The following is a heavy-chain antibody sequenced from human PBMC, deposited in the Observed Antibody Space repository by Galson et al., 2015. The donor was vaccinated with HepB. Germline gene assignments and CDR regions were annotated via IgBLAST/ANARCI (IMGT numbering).Heavy chain of an antibody. V-gene: IGHV3-48*01. J-gene: IGHJ6*02. CDR3: ARRGYSYGAQSNYFYFGLDV. CDR1: GFALHTYN. D-gene: IGHD5-18*01. CDR2: IDSVSVNR. Sequence: SLRLSCAASGFALHTYNMNWVRLAPGKGLEWVSYIDSVSVNRYYSDSVQGRFTISRDNAKNSLYLQMNGLRAEDTAIYFCARRGYSYGAQSNYFYFGLDVWGQGTTVTVSS.